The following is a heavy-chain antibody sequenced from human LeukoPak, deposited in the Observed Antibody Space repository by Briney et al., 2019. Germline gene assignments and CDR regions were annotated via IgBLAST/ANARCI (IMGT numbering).Heavy chain of an antibody. J-gene: IGHJ4*02. CDR2: ISIDGGSK. Sequence: GGSLRLSCSASGFTFSDYAMHWVRQAPGKGLEYVSTISIDGGSKYYADSAKGRFTISRDNSKNTLSLQMSSLRVEDTAIYYCVKDQEYSYDYWGQGTLVTVSS. D-gene: IGHD5-18*01. V-gene: IGHV3-64D*08. CDR3: VKDQEYSYDY. CDR1: GFTFSDYA.